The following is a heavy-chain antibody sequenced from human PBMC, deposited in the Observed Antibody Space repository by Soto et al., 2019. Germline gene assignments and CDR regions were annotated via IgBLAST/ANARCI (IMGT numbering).Heavy chain of an antibody. Sequence: QVQLVQSGAEVKKPGASVKVSCKASGYTFTSYYMHWVRQAPGQGLEWMGIINPSGGSTSYAQKFQGRVTMTRDTSTSTVYMELSSLRSEDTAVYYCALTEPYCSGGSCYRRYNWFDPWGLGTLVTVSS. D-gene: IGHD2-15*01. CDR2: INPSGGST. V-gene: IGHV1-46*01. CDR1: GYTFTSYY. CDR3: ALTEPYCSGGSCYRRYNWFDP. J-gene: IGHJ5*02.